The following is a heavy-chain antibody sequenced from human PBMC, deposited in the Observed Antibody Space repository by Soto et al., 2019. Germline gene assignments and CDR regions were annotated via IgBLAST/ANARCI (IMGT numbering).Heavy chain of an antibody. Sequence: PGGSLRLSCAASGFTFSSYAMSWVRQAPGKGLEWVSAISGSGGSTYYADSVKGRFTISRDNSKNTLYLQMNSLRAEDTAVYYCAKDTYYYDSSGSADAFDIWGQGTMVTV. CDR1: GFTFSSYA. V-gene: IGHV3-23*01. D-gene: IGHD3-22*01. CDR2: ISGSGGST. CDR3: AKDTYYYDSSGSADAFDI. J-gene: IGHJ3*02.